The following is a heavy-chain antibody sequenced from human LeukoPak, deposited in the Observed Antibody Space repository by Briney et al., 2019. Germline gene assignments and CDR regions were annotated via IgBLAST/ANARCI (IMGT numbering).Heavy chain of an antibody. CDR1: GFTFSSFT. J-gene: IGHJ4*02. Sequence: PGESLRLSCAASGFTFSSFTMNWARLVPAKGLEWISYISLGNSTMFYADSVKGRFTISRDNAKNSLYLQMNSLRDDDTAVYYCARVGNGRSWDYWGQGTLVSVSS. CDR3: ARVGNGRSWDY. V-gene: IGHV3-48*02. D-gene: IGHD2-15*01. CDR2: ISLGNSTM.